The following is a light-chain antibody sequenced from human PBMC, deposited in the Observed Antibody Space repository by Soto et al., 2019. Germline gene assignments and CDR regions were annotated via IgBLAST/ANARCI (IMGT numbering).Light chain of an antibody. Sequence: QSVLTQPPSASGTPGQRVTISCSGSNSNIGSNTVNWYQQLPGAAPKLLIYSLNQRPSGVPDRFSGSKSGTSASLAISGLQSEDEADYYCSAWDDSLNGVVFGGGTKLTVL. CDR3: SAWDDSLNGVV. J-gene: IGLJ3*02. CDR2: SLN. V-gene: IGLV1-44*01. CDR1: NSNIGSNT.